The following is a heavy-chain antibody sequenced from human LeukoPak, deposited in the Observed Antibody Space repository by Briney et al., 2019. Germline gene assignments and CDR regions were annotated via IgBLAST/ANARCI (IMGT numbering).Heavy chain of an antibody. Sequence: SQTLSLTCAISSGDSVSSNSAAWNWIRQSPSRGLEWLGRTYYRSKWYNDYAVSVKSRLTINSDTSKNQFSLHLNSVTPEDTAVYYCARYNSGAYYFDYWGQGTLVTVSS. D-gene: IGHD3-10*01. J-gene: IGHJ4*02. CDR3: ARYNSGAYYFDY. V-gene: IGHV6-1*01. CDR2: TYYRSKWYN. CDR1: SGDSVSSNSAA.